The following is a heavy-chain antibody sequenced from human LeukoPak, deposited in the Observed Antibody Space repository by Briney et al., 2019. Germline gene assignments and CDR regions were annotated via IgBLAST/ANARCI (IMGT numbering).Heavy chain of an antibody. D-gene: IGHD2-15*01. J-gene: IGHJ6*04. V-gene: IGHV4-31*03. CDR1: GGSISSRGYY. CDR2: LYYSGNT. CDR3: ARGLGYCSGGSCYSGYYYGMDV. Sequence: PSETLSLTCTVSGGSISSRGYYWSWIRQHPGKGLEWIGYLYYSGNTYYNPSLKSRITLSVDTSKNQFSLKLSSVTAADTAVYYCARGLGYCSGGSCYSGYYYGMDVWGKGTTVTVSS.